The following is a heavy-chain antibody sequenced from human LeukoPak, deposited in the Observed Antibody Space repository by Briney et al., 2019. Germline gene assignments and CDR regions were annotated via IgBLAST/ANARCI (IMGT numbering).Heavy chain of an antibody. Sequence: SETLSLTCSVSGASIRDCYWTWIRQSPGKGLEWIGYLHYSGSTSYNPSLKSRVTTSVDVSKNQFSLKLTSVTAEDTAIYYCARGYWFDLWGQGTRVTVSS. J-gene: IGHJ5*02. CDR2: LHYSGST. CDR3: ARGYWFDL. V-gene: IGHV4-59*08. CDR1: GASIRDCY.